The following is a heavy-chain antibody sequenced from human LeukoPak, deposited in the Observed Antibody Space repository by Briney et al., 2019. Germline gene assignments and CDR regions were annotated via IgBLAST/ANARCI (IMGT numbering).Heavy chain of an antibody. CDR1: GYNFGSYS. J-gene: IGHJ4*02. V-gene: IGHV3-7*01. Sequence: PGGSLRLSCAASGYNFGSYSMNWVRQAPGKGLEWVASIKQDGSEKLYVDSVKGRFTISRDNAKNSLYLQMNSLRAEDTAVYYCARVGSGRAAGNWGQGTLVTVSS. D-gene: IGHD1-14*01. CDR2: IKQDGSEK. CDR3: ARVGSGRAAGN.